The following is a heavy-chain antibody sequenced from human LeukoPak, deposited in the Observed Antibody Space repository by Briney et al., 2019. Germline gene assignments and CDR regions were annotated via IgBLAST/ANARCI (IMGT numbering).Heavy chain of an antibody. J-gene: IGHJ4*02. CDR3: ARGGRYLTTRNCALDY. Sequence: SETLSLTCAVYGGSFSGYYWSWIRQPPGKGLEWIGEINHSGSTNYNPSLKSRVTTSVDTSKNQFSLKLSSVTAADTAVYYCARGGRYLTTRNCALDYWGQGTLVTVSS. CDR2: INHSGST. V-gene: IGHV4-34*01. D-gene: IGHD4/OR15-4a*01. CDR1: GGSFSGYY.